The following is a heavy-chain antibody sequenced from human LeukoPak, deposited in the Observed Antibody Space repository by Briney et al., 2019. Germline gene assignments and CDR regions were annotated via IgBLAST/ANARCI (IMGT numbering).Heavy chain of an antibody. V-gene: IGHV3-30*18. D-gene: IGHD2-2*01. CDR1: GFTFSSYG. CDR3: AKGPAYDIVVVPAAKEFDY. Sequence: SGGSLRLSCAASGFTFSSYGMHWVRQAPGKGLEWVAVISYDGSNKYYADSVKGRLTISRDNSKNTLYLQMNSLRAEDTAVYYCAKGPAYDIVVVPAAKEFDYWGQGTLVTVSS. CDR2: ISYDGSNK. J-gene: IGHJ4*02.